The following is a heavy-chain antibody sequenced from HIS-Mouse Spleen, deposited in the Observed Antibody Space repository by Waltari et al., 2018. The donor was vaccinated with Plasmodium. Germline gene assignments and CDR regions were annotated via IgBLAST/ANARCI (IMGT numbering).Heavy chain of an antibody. D-gene: IGHD3-3*01. CDR2: INHSGST. Sequence: QVQLQQWGEGVLKPSETLYVKCAVYGGSFSVYEVRWIRQPPGKGLEWIGEINHSGSTNYNPSLKSRVTISVDTSKNQFSLKLSSVTAADTAVYYCARVTSSGVYWYFDLWGRGTLVTVSS. J-gene: IGHJ2*01. CDR1: GGSFSVYE. CDR3: ARVTSSGVYWYFDL. V-gene: IGHV4-34*01.